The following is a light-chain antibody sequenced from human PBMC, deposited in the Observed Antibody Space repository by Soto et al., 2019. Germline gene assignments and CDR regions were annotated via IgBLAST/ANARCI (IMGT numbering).Light chain of an antibody. V-gene: IGLV2-14*01. Sequence: QSVLTQPASVSGSPGQSITISCTGTSSDVGGYNYVSWYQQHPGKAPKLMIYDVSNRPSGVSNRFSGSKSGNTASLTISGLQAEDEADYYCSSYTSSSTLRXFGTGTKVTV. CDR3: SSYTSSSTLRX. CDR1: SSDVGGYNY. CDR2: DVS. J-gene: IGLJ1*01.